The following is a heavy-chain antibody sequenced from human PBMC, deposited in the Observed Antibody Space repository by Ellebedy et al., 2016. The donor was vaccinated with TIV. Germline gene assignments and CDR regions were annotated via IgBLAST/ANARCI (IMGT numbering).Heavy chain of an antibody. D-gene: IGHD3-16*01. J-gene: IGHJ4*02. CDR1: GFTFSSYG. Sequence: GESLKISXAASGFTFSSYGMHWVRQAPGKGLEWVALISYDGSNKTYADSVKGRFTISRDNSKNTLYLQMNSLRAEDTAVYYCARFPLGGLYQYFFDYWGQGTLVTVSS. CDR2: ISYDGSNK. V-gene: IGHV3-30*03. CDR3: ARFPLGGLYQYFFDY.